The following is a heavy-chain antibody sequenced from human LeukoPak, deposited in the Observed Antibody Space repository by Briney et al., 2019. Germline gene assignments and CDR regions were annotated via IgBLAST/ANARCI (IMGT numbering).Heavy chain of an antibody. J-gene: IGHJ3*02. CDR1: GFTFSSYS. CDR3: SRSFDI. V-gene: IGHV3-48*04. Sequence: PGGSLRLSCAASGFTFSSYSMNWVRQAPGKGLEWVSYIGSSSSTTYYADSVKGRFTISRDNAKNSLFLQMNSLRAEDTAVYYCSRSFDIWGQGTMVTVSS. CDR2: IGSSSSTT.